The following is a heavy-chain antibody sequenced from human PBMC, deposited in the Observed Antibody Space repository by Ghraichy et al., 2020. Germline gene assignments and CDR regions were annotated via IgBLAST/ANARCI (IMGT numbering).Heavy chain of an antibody. CDR3: ARGPLVVPAAIWFDP. V-gene: IGHV1-18*01. CDR1: GYTFTSYG. CDR2: ISAYNGNT. J-gene: IGHJ5*02. D-gene: IGHD2-2*01. Sequence: ASGKVSCKASGYTFTSYGISWVRQAPGQGLEWMGWISAYNGNTNYAQKLQGRVTMTTDTSTSTAYMELRSLRSDDTAVYYCARGPLVVPAAIWFDPWGQGTLVTVSS.